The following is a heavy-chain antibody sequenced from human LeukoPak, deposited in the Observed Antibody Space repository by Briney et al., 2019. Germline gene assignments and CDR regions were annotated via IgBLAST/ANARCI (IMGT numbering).Heavy chain of an antibody. V-gene: IGHV3-21*01. D-gene: IGHD3-10*01. CDR3: ARDYGSAPGWFDP. CDR1: GFTFSSYA. J-gene: IGHJ5*02. Sequence: GGSLRLSCAASGFTFSSYAMSWVRQAPGKGLEWVSSISTSSSYIYYADSVKGRFTISRDNAKNSLYLQMNSLRAEDTAVYYCARDYGSAPGWFDPWGQGTLVTVSS. CDR2: ISTSSSYI.